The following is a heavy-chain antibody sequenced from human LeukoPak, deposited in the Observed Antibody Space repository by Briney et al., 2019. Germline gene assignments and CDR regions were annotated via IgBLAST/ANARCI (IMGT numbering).Heavy chain of an antibody. Sequence: PSETLSLTCAVYGGSFSGYYWSWIRQPPGKGREWIGEINHSGSTNYNPSPKSRVTISVDTSKHQFSLKLSSVTAADTAVYYCARGPVGESLGRDAFDIWGQGTMVTVSS. V-gene: IGHV4-34*01. D-gene: IGHD3-10*01. J-gene: IGHJ3*02. CDR2: INHSGST. CDR3: ARGPVGESLGRDAFDI. CDR1: GGSFSGYY.